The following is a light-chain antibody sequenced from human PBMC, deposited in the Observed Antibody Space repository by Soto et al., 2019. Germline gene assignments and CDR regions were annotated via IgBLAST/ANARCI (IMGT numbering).Light chain of an antibody. Sequence: QSVLTQPRSVSGSPGQSVTISCTGTSSDVGGYNYVSWYQHHPGKAPKLMIYDVDKRPSGVPGRFSGSKSGNTAPLTISGLQAEDEADYYCCSYAGSYPFVFGTGTKVTVL. CDR3: CSYAGSYPFV. J-gene: IGLJ1*01. V-gene: IGLV2-11*01. CDR2: DVD. CDR1: SSDVGGYNY.